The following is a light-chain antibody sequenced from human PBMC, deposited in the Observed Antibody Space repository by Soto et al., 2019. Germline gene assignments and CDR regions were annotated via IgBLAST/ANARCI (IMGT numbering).Light chain of an antibody. CDR3: AAWDDSLSVVV. Sequence: QSVLTQPPSASGTPGQRVTISCSGSSSDIGRNYVFWYQQLPGTAPKLLIYRNNQRPSGVPDRFSGSKSGTSASLGISGLRSEDEADYYCAAWDDSLSVVVFGGGTKLTVL. CDR1: SSDIGRNY. CDR2: RNN. V-gene: IGLV1-47*01. J-gene: IGLJ2*01.